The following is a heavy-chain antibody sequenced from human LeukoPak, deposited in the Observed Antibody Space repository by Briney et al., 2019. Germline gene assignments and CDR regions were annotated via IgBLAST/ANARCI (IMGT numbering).Heavy chain of an antibody. CDR2: IFYSGST. CDR3: AKSNGYGLIDI. Sequence: GSLRLPCAASGFTVSSNYMSWVRQPPGKALEWIGNIFYSGSTYYSPSLKSRVTISLDTSRNQFSLKLNSVTAADTAVYYCAKSNGYGLIDIWGQGTMVTVSS. D-gene: IGHD3-22*01. J-gene: IGHJ3*02. V-gene: IGHV4-59*02. CDR1: GFTVSSNY.